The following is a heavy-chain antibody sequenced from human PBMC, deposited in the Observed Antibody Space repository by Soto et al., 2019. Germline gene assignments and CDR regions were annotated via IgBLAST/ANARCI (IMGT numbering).Heavy chain of an antibody. CDR2: ISASSDFI. Sequence: GSLRLSCAASGFTFRRYPMTWIRQGPGQGLEWVSDISASSDFIYYADSVKGRFTISRDNAKNSLYLQMNSLRDEDTAVYYCARVPNDSSGYYLDYWGQGTLVTVSS. CDR3: ARVPNDSSGYYLDY. D-gene: IGHD3-22*01. J-gene: IGHJ4*02. V-gene: IGHV3-48*02. CDR1: GFTFRRYP.